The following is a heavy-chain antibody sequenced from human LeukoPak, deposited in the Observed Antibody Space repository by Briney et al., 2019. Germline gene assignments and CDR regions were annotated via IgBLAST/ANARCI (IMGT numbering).Heavy chain of an antibody. J-gene: IGHJ4*02. D-gene: IGHD4-17*01. Sequence: PSETLSLTCTVSGGSISSYYWSWIRQPPGKGLEWIGYIYYSGSTNYNPSLKSRVTISVDTSKNQFSLNLRSVTAADTAVYYCARASGGYGDPFDYWGQGTLVTVSS. CDR3: ARASGGYGDPFDY. CDR2: IYYSGST. CDR1: GGSISSYY. V-gene: IGHV4-59*01.